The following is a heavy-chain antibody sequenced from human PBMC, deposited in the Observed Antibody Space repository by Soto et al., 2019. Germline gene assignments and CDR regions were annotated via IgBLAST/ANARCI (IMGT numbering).Heavy chain of an antibody. D-gene: IGHD3-10*02. CDR2: MNPKFGDT. J-gene: IGHJ6*02. CDR3: ARNMDYYYGRGSGNGHGV. Sequence: QVRLVQSGAEVQEPGDSVRVSCEASGYTFTAYHIHWVRQAPGQGLEWMGWMNPKFGDTGYAQDYQGRVSMTSDRSISTVYMELSRLTSDDTAIYYCARNMDYYYGRGSGNGHGVWGQGTTVTVFS. V-gene: IGHV1-2*02. CDR1: GYTFTAYH.